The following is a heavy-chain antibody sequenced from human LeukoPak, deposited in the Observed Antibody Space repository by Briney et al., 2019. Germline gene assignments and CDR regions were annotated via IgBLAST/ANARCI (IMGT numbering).Heavy chain of an antibody. CDR1: GFTFSSYS. Sequence: NPXGSLRLSCAASGFTFSSYSMNWVRQAXGKGLEWVSSISTSSSDIYHADSVKGRFTISRDNAKNSLYLQMNSLRAEDTAVYYCVREDSSGNFDYWGQGTLVTVS. CDR3: VREDSSGNFDY. CDR2: ISTSSSDI. J-gene: IGHJ4*02. V-gene: IGHV3-21*01. D-gene: IGHD3-22*01.